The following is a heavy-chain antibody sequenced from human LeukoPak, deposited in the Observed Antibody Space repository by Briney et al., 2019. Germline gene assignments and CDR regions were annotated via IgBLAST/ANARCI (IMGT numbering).Heavy chain of an antibody. Sequence: GGSLRLSCAASGFTFSSYAMSWVRQAPGKGLERVSAISGSGGSTYYADSVKGRFTISRDNSKNTLYLQMNSLRAEDTAVYYCAKLFLGDFGVVYYYYGMDVWGQGTTVTVSS. CDR1: GFTFSSYA. J-gene: IGHJ6*02. V-gene: IGHV3-23*01. CDR3: AKLFLGDFGVVYYYYGMDV. CDR2: ISGSGGST. D-gene: IGHD3-3*01.